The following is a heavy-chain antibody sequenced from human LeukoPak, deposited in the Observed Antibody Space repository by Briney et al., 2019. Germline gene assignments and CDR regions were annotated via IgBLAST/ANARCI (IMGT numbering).Heavy chain of an antibody. Sequence: GGSLRLSCAASGFTVSSNYMSWVRRAPGKGLEWVSVIYSGGSTDCADSVKGRFAISRDNSKNMLYLQLNSLRAEDTAVYYCARVDYGSGSYFDYWGQGTLVTVSS. CDR1: GFTVSSNY. D-gene: IGHD3-10*01. V-gene: IGHV3-53*01. CDR2: IYSGGST. J-gene: IGHJ4*02. CDR3: ARVDYGSGSYFDY.